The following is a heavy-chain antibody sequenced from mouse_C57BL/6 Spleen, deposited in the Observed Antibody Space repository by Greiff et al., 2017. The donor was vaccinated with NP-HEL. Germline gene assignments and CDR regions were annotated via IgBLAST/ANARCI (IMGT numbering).Heavy chain of an antibody. CDR3: ARRVYYYGSNYFDY. CDR2: IYPGSGNT. Sequence: VQLQQSGAELVRPGASVKLSCKASGYTFTDYYINWVKQRPGQGLEWIARIYPGSGNTYYNEKFKGKATLTAEKSSSTAYMQLSSLTSEDSAVYFCARRVYYYGSNYFDYWGQGTTLTVSS. CDR1: GYTFTDYY. D-gene: IGHD1-1*01. V-gene: IGHV1-76*01. J-gene: IGHJ2*01.